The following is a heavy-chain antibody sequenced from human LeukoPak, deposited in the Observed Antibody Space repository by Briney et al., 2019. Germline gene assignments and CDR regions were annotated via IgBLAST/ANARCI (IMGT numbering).Heavy chain of an antibody. CDR3: ARDGSPPDY. V-gene: IGHV3-74*01. J-gene: IGHJ4*02. CDR2: IHTDASTT. CDR1: GFTLSSYW. Sequence: PGGSLRLSCAASGFTLSSYWMHWVRQAPGKGLVWVSRIHTDASTTSYADSVKGRFTISRDNAKNTLYLQMNSLRAEDTAVYYCARDGSPPDYWGQGTLVTVSS.